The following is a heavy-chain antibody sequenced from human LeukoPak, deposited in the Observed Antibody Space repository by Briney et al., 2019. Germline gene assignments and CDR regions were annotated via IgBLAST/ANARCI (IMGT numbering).Heavy chain of an antibody. D-gene: IGHD3-9*01. J-gene: IGHJ5*02. CDR2: IYYSGST. CDR1: GGSISSGGYY. CDR3: ARGPSLSDYDILTGYYTKNWFDP. Sequence: TSQTLSLTCTVSGGSISSGGYYWSWIRQHPGKGLEWIGYIYYSGSTYYNPSLKSRVTISVDTSKNQFSLKLSSVTAADTAVYYCARGPSLSDYDILTGYYTKNWFDPWGQGTLVTVSS. V-gene: IGHV4-31*03.